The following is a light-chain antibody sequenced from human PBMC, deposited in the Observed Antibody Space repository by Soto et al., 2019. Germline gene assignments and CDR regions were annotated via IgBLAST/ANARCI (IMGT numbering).Light chain of an antibody. J-gene: IGLJ1*01. CDR1: SSDVGGYNY. CDR2: EVN. V-gene: IGLV2-8*01. CDR3: SSYAGSSNL. Sequence: QSALTQPPSASGSPGQSVTMSCTGTSSDVGGYNYVSWYQQHPGKPPKLMIYEVNKRPSGVPDRFSGSKSGNTASLTVSGLQADDEADYFCSSYAGSSNLFGTGTKLTVL.